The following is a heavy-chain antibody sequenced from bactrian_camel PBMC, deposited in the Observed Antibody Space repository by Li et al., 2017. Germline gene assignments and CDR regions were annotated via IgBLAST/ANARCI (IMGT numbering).Heavy chain of an antibody. CDR2: MYTGGGNP. D-gene: IGHD5*01. CDR1: GYRYRRVC. J-gene: IGHJ4*01. V-gene: IGHV3S1*01. Sequence: HVQLVESGGGSVQAGGSLRLSCAASGYRYRRVCMGWFRQAPGKEREGVAVMYTGGGNPSYADSVKGRFTISQDNAKTTLYLQMNSLKPEDTAMYYCAADTGWGLSCGGRLSRVGLYNDWGQGTQVTVS. CDR3: AADTGWGLSCGGRLSRVGLYND.